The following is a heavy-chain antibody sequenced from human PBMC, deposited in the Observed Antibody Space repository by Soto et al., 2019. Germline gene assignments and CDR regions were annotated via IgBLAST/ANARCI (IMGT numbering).Heavy chain of an antibody. CDR1: GFTFSSYA. J-gene: IGHJ5*02. CDR3: ANDLRYSSGWLYWFDP. V-gene: IGHV3-23*01. Sequence: EVQLLESGGGLVQPGGSLRLSCAASGFTFSSYAMSWVRQAPGKGLEWVSAISGSGGSTYYADSVKGRFTISRDNSKNTLYLQMNSLRAEDTAVYYCANDLRYSSGWLYWFDPWGQGTLVTVSS. CDR2: ISGSGGST. D-gene: IGHD6-19*01.